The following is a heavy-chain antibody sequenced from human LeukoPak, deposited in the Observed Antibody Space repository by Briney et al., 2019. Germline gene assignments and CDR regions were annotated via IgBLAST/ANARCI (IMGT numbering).Heavy chain of an antibody. J-gene: IGHJ4*02. D-gene: IGHD3-9*01. Sequence: GGSLRLSCAASGFTFSSYSMNWVRQAPGKGLEWVSSISSSSSYIYYADSVRGRFTISRDNAKTSLYLQMNSLRAEDTAVCYCARGHYDVLTDSLNQFAYWGQGTLVTVSS. CDR1: GFTFSSYS. CDR2: ISSSSSYI. V-gene: IGHV3-21*01. CDR3: ARGHYDVLTDSLNQFAY.